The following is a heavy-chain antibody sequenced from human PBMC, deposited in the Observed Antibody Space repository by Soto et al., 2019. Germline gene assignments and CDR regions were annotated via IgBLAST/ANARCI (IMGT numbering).Heavy chain of an antibody. J-gene: IGHJ4*02. D-gene: IGHD6-19*01. CDR2: IIPIFGTA. Sequence: SVKVSCKASGGTFSSYAISWVRQAPGQGLEWMGGIIPIFGTANYAQKFQGRVTITADESTSTAYMKLSSLRSEDTAVYYCASLRGAAVAGYSSGWFYFDYWGQGTLVTVSS. CDR3: ASLRGAAVAGYSSGWFYFDY. CDR1: GGTFSSYA. V-gene: IGHV1-69*13.